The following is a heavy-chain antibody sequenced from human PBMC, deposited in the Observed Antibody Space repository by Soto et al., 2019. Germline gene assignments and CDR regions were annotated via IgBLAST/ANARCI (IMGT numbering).Heavy chain of an antibody. CDR3: ATLYYYGSGPHPPGMDV. V-gene: IGHV1-24*01. D-gene: IGHD3-10*01. J-gene: IGHJ6*04. CDR1: GYTLTELS. CDR2: FDPEDGET. Sequence: QVQLVQSGAEVKKPGASVKVSCKVSGYTLTELSMHWVRQAPGKGLEWMGGFDPEDGETIYAQKVQGRVTMTEDTSTDTAYMELSSLRSEDTAVYYCATLYYYGSGPHPPGMDVWGKGTTVTVSS.